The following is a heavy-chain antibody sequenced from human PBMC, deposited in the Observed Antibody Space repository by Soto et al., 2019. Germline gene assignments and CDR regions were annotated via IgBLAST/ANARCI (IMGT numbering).Heavy chain of an antibody. CDR3: ARAGAGYCSSTSCLLADY. Sequence: QVQLVESGGGVVQPGRSLRLSCAASGFTFSSYAMHWVRQAPGKGLEWVAVISYDGSNKYYADSVKGRFTISRDNSKNTLYLQMNSLRAEDTAVYYCARAGAGYCSSTSCLLADYWGQGTLVTVS. V-gene: IGHV3-30-3*01. J-gene: IGHJ4*02. CDR2: ISYDGSNK. D-gene: IGHD2-2*01. CDR1: GFTFSSYA.